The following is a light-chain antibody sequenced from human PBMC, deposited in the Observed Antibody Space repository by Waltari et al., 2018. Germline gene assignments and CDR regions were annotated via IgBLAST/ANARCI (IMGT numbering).Light chain of an antibody. V-gene: IGLV2-14*01. J-gene: IGLJ1*01. CDR1: SSDIGGFNY. Sequence: QSALTQPASVSGSPGQSITISCTGTSSDIGGFNYVSWYQQHPGKAPKLMIYDVNKRPSGVSTRFSGSKSGDTASLTIAGLQAEDEAVYYCSSYTSRSTSVFGTGTKVTVL. CDR2: DVN. CDR3: SSYTSRSTSV.